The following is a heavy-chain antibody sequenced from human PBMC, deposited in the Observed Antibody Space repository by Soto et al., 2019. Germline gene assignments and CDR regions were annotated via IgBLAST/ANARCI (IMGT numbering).Heavy chain of an antibody. Sequence: SETLSLTCAVYGGSFSGYYWSWIRQPPGKGLEWIGEINHSGSTNYNPSLKSRVTISVDTSKNQFSLKLSSVTAADTAVYYCARARRIAVAGTPPGFDYWGQGTLVTVSS. CDR2: INHSGST. D-gene: IGHD6-19*01. CDR1: GGSFSGYY. V-gene: IGHV4-34*01. CDR3: ARARRIAVAGTPPGFDY. J-gene: IGHJ4*02.